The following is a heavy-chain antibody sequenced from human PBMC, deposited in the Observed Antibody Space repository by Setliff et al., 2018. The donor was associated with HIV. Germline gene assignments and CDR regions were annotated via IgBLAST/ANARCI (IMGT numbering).Heavy chain of an antibody. CDR1: GYTFTDYA. V-gene: IGHV1-69*10. CDR3: AREFISYAFDI. CDR2: IIPILGIA. Sequence: SVKVSCKASGYTFTDYAMNWVRQAPGQGLEWMGGIIPILGIANYAQKFQGRVTITADKSTSTVYMELSSLRSEDTAVYYCAREFISYAFDIWGQGTMVTVSS. J-gene: IGHJ3*02.